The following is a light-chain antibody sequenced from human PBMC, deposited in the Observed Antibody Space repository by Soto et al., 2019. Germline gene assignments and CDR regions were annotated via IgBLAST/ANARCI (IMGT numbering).Light chain of an antibody. CDR1: QSVSSY. CDR3: QQYGSSPLT. CDR2: EAS. V-gene: IGKV3-20*01. J-gene: IGKJ4*01. Sequence: EIVLTQSPATLSLSPGERATLSCRASQSVSSYLAWYQQKPGQAPRLLMYEASNRATGIPARFSGSGSGTDFTLTISRLEPEDFAVYYCQQYGSSPLTFGGGTKVDIK.